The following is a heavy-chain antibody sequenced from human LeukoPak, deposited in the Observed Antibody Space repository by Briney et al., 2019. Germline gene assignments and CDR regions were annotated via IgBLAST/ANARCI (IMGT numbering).Heavy chain of an antibody. D-gene: IGHD6-13*01. CDR2: IYHSGST. CDR1: GGSISSGGYY. V-gene: IGHV4-30-2*01. Sequence: SQTLSLTCTVSGGSISSGGYYWSWIRQPPGKGLEWIGYIYHSGSTNYNPSLKSRVTISVDTSKNQFSLKLSSVTAADTAVYYCARLRRPSSVFDRSGYYYGMDVWGQGTTVTVSS. CDR3: ARLRRPSSVFDRSGYYYGMDV. J-gene: IGHJ6*02.